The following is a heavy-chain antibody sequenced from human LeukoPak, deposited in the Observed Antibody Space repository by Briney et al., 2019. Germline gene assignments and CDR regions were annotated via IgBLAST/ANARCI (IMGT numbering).Heavy chain of an antibody. CDR1: GGSISGGSYY. D-gene: IGHD6-13*01. CDR3: ATSYSSSWPEIDY. Sequence: SETLSLTCTVSGGSISGGSYYWGWIRQPPGKGLEWIGSIYNSESTYYNPSLKSRVTISVDTSKNQFSLKLSSVTAADTAVYYCATSYSSSWPEIDYWGQGTLVTVSS. CDR2: IYNSEST. J-gene: IGHJ4*02. V-gene: IGHV4-39*01.